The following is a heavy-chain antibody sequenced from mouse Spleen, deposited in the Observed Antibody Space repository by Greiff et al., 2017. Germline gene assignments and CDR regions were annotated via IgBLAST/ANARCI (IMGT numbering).Heavy chain of an antibody. Sequence: EVKLMESGPGMVKPSQSLSLTCTVTGYSITSGYDWHWIRHFPGNKLEWMGYISYSGSTNYNPSLKSRISITHDTSKNHFFLKLNSVTTEDTATYYCARGEVYYGNFAWFAYWGQGTLVTVSA. CDR2: ISYSGST. CDR1: GYSITSGYD. V-gene: IGHV3-1*01. J-gene: IGHJ3*01. D-gene: IGHD2-1*01. CDR3: ARGEVYYGNFAWFAY.